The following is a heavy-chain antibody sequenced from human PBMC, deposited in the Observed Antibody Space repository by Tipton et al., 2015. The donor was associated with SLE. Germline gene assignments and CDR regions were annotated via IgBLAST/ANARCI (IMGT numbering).Heavy chain of an antibody. CDR1: GDSISGYY. Sequence: TLSLTCTVSGDSISGYYWSWIRQPPGKGLEWIGYLSDSGSTNYNPSLKSRVTISVDTSRNQFSLKLNSVTAADTAVYYCAKDYNYDYPDYNWGQGTLVIVSS. D-gene: IGHD4-17*01. CDR3: AKDYNYDYPDYN. V-gene: IGHV4-59*12. J-gene: IGHJ4*02. CDR2: LSDSGST.